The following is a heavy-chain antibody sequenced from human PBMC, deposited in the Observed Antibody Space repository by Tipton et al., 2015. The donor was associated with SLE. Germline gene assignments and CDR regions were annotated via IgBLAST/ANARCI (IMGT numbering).Heavy chain of an antibody. Sequence: WIRQPPGKGLEWVGSIRSEAYGGTTEYAASVKGRFTISRDDSKSIAYLQMNSLKTEDTAVYYCARAIGVHYFNVWGQGTLVTVSS. J-gene: IGHJ4*02. CDR2: IRSEAYGGTT. D-gene: IGHD3-16*01. V-gene: IGHV3-49*02. CDR3: ARAIGVHYFNV.